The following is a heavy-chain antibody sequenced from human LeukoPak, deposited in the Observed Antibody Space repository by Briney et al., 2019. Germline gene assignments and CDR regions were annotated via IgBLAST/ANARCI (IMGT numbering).Heavy chain of an antibody. V-gene: IGHV1-46*01. CDR1: GYTFTSYY. CDR3: ARETIQLWSYMDV. Sequence: ASVKVSCKASGYTFTSYYMHWVRQAPGQGLEWMGIINPSGGSTSYTQKFQGRVTMTRDTSTSTVYMELSSLRSEDTAVYYCARETIQLWSYMDVWGKGTTVTISS. J-gene: IGHJ6*03. CDR2: INPSGGST. D-gene: IGHD5-18*01.